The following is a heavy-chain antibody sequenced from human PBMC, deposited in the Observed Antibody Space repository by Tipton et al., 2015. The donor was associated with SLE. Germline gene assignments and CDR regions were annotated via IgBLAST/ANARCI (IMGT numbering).Heavy chain of an antibody. CDR2: IYYSGST. V-gene: IGHV4-59*08. D-gene: IGHD4-17*01. Sequence: TLSLTCTVSGGSISSYQWSWIRQPPGKGLEWIGYIYYSGSTNYNPSLKSRVTISVNTSKNQFSLKLSSVTAADPAVYYCARGEDRDYGDPWAFDIWGQGTMVTVSS. CDR1: GGSISSYQ. J-gene: IGHJ3*02. CDR3: ARGEDRDYGDPWAFDI.